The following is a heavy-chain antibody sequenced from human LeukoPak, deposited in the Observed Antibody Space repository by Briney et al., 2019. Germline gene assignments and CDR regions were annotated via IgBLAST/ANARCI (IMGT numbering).Heavy chain of an antibody. CDR1: GFTVSDTY. Sequence: GGSLRLSCAASGFTVSDTYMSWVHQAAGKGWEWVSTISDAGRTTYGDSVKGRFTVSRDTYKNTLFLQMKSLRADDTAVYYCAGATKWLAHDFWGQGTLVAVSS. V-gene: IGHV3-53*01. D-gene: IGHD6-19*01. CDR2: ISDAGRT. J-gene: IGHJ4*02. CDR3: AGATKWLAHDF.